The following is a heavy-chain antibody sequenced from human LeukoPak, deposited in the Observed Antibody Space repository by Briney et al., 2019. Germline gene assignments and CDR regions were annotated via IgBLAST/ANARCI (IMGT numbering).Heavy chain of an antibody. CDR2: INSDGSST. CDR3: VALRITMIAF. V-gene: IGHV3-74*01. CDR1: GFTFSSYW. D-gene: IGHD3-22*01. J-gene: IGHJ1*01. Sequence: GGSLRLSCAASGFTFSSYWMHWVRQAPGKGLVGVSRINSDGSSTSYADSVKGRFTISRDNATNTLYLQMNSLRAEDTAVYYCVALRITMIAFWGQGTLVTVSS.